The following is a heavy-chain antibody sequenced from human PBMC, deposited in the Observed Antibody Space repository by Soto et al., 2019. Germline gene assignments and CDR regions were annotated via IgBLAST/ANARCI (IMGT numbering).Heavy chain of an antibody. J-gene: IGHJ6*02. Sequence: GGSLRLSCAVSGFSFGNYWMSWVRQAPGKGLEWLASIKEDGSERYYADSVKGRFTISRDNSKNTLYLQMNSLRAEDTAVYYCARDRIAAAGGLYYYYGMDVWGQGTTVTVSS. CDR3: ARDRIAAAGGLYYYYGMDV. CDR2: IKEDGSER. V-gene: IGHV3-7*01. D-gene: IGHD6-13*01. CDR1: GFSFGNYW.